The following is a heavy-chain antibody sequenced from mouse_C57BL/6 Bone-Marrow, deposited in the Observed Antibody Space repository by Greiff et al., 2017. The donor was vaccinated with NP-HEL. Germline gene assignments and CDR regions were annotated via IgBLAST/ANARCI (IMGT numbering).Heavy chain of an antibody. CDR2: IYPGSGNT. J-gene: IGHJ2*01. Sequence: QVQLQQSGAELVRPGASVKLSCKASGYTFTDYYINWVKQRPGQGLEWIARIYPGSGNTYYNEKFKGKATLTAEKSSSTAYMQLSSLTSEDSAVYFCAKIYYDYPYYFDYWGQGTTLTVSS. V-gene: IGHV1-76*01. CDR3: AKIYYDYPYYFDY. D-gene: IGHD2-4*01. CDR1: GYTFTDYY.